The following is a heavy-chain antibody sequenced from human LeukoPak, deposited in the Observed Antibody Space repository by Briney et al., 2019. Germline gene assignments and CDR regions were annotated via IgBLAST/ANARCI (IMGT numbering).Heavy chain of an antibody. D-gene: IGHD2-2*01. CDR1: GFTFSSYG. Sequence: PGGSLRLSCAASGFTFSSYGMHWVRQAPGKGLEWVAFIRYDGSNKYYADSVKGRFTISRDNSKNTLYLQMNSLRAEDTAVYYCAKDRIGYCSSTSCYYFDYWGQGTLVTVSS. CDR3: AKDRIGYCSSTSCYYFDY. CDR2: IRYDGSNK. J-gene: IGHJ4*02. V-gene: IGHV3-30*02.